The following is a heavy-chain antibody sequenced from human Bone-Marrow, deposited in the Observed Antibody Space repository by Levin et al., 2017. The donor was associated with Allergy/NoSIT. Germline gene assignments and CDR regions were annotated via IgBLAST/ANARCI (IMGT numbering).Heavy chain of an antibody. V-gene: IGHV5-10-1*01. J-gene: IGHJ4*02. CDR1: GYSFSTFW. CDR3: ARHSGSAWDGGY. D-gene: IGHD1-26*01. Sequence: GESLKISCQGSGYSFSTFWINWVRQKPGKGLEWMGQIDPSDSYINYSPSFQGHVTISADTSINTAYLQWNNLTASDTAIYYCARHSGSAWDGGYWGQGTLVTVSS. CDR2: IDPSDSYI.